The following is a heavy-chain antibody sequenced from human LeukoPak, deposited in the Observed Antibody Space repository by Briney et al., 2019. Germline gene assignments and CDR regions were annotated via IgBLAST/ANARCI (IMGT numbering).Heavy chain of an antibody. Sequence: GGSLRLSCAASGFTVDSNYMTWVRQAPGKGLDWVSVIYSGGSTYYADSVKGRFTISRDNSKNTLHLQMNSLRAEDTAVYYCAKEAVAGTLDHWGQGTLVTVSS. D-gene: IGHD6-19*01. CDR1: GFTVDSNY. V-gene: IGHV3-66*01. CDR2: IYSGGST. CDR3: AKEAVAGTLDH. J-gene: IGHJ4*02.